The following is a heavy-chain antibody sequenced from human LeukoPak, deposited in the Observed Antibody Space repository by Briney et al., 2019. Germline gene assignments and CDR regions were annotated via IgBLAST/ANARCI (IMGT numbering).Heavy chain of an antibody. CDR2: SRNKANSYTT. J-gene: IGHJ4*02. D-gene: IGHD5-24*01. V-gene: IGHV3-72*01. CDR1: GFTFSDYY. CDR3: ARAGPYNPLDY. Sequence: GGSLRLSCAASGFTFSDYYMNWIRQAPYKGLEWVGRSRNKANSYTTEYAASVKGRFTISRGDSTNSLYLQMNSLTTEDTAVYYCARAGPYNPLDYWGQGTLVTVSS.